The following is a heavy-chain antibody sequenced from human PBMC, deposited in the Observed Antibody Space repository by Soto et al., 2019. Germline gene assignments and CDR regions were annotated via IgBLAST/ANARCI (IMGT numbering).Heavy chain of an antibody. V-gene: IGHV1-24*01. CDR3: AGKTTVVTSVYDYGMDV. Sequence: VASVKVSCKVSGYTLTELSMHWVRQAPGKGLEWMGGFDPEDGETIYAQKFQGRVTMTEDTSTDTAYMELSSLRSEDTAVYYCAGKTTVVTSVYDYGMDVWGQGTTVPVSS. J-gene: IGHJ6*02. D-gene: IGHD4-17*01. CDR2: FDPEDGET. CDR1: GYTLTELS.